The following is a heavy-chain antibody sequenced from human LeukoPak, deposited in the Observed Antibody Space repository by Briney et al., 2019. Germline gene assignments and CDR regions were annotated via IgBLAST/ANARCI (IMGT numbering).Heavy chain of an antibody. CDR1: GYNFPSHG. J-gene: IGHJ4*02. V-gene: IGHV1-18*01. D-gene: IGHD2-15*01. CDR2: ISVDIGNT. Sequence: ASVKVSCKASGYNFPSHGISWVRQAPGQGLEWMGWISVDIGNTNYAQRLQGRVTMTTDTSTTTAYMELTSLTSDDTAVYYCARERSGYCVGTSCLLFDYWGQGSLVTVSS. CDR3: ARERSGYCVGTSCLLFDY.